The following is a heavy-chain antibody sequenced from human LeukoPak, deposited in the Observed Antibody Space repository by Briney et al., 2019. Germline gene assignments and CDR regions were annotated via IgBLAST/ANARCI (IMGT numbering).Heavy chain of an antibody. D-gene: IGHD2-15*01. CDR2: INPNSGGT. CDR1: GYTFSGYY. Sequence: ASVKVSCKASGYTFSGYYIHWVRQAPGQRLEWMGWINPNSGGTNYAQKFQGRVTMTRDTSISTAYMDLSRLRSDDTVLYYCVRYCNSGGCYSAWGQGTLVTVSS. V-gene: IGHV1-2*02. CDR3: VRYCNSGGCYSA. J-gene: IGHJ5*02.